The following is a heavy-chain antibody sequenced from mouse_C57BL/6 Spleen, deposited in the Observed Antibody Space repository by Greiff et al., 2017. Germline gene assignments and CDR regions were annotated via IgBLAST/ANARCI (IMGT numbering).Heavy chain of an antibody. CDR1: GYTFTDYE. CDR2: IDPETGGT. V-gene: IGHV1-15*01. D-gene: IGHD1-1*01. CDR3: TKGSTVSYDGYFDV. J-gene: IGHJ1*03. Sequence: QVQLKQSGAELVRPGASVTLSCKASGYTFTDYEMHWVKQTPVHGLEWIGAIDPETGGTAYNQKFKGKAILTADKSSSTAYMELRSLTSEDSAVYYCTKGSTVSYDGYFDVWGTGTTVTVSS.